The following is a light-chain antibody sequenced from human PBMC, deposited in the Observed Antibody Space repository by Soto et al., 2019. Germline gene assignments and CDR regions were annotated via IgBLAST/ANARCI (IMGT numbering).Light chain of an antibody. CDR1: QSVSSSY. CDR2: GAS. CDR3: QQCGSAPLT. Sequence: IVLTQSPGTLSLSPGERATLSCRASQSVSSSYLAWYQQKPGQAPSLLIYGASSRATGVPDRFSGSGSETDFTLTISRLEPEDFAVYYCQQCGSAPLTFGQGTKVDIK. V-gene: IGKV3-20*01. J-gene: IGKJ1*01.